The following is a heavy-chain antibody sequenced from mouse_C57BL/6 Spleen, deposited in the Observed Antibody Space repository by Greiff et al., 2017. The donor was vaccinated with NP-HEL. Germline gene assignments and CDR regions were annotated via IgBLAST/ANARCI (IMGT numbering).Heavy chain of an antibody. CDR3: ARHEGWGNYVAYYFDY. CDR1: GYTFTEYT. D-gene: IGHD2-1*01. Sequence: QVQLQQSGAELVKPGASVKLSCKASGYTFTEYTIHWVKQRSGQGLEWIGWFYPGSGSIKYNEKFKDKATLTADKSSSTVYMELSRLTSEDSAVYFCARHEGWGNYVAYYFDYWGQGTTLTVSS. CDR2: FYPGSGSI. V-gene: IGHV1-62-2*01. J-gene: IGHJ2*01.